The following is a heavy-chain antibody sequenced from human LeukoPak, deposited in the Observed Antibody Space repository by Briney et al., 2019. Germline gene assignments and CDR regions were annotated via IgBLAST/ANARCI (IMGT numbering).Heavy chain of an antibody. CDR2: IYHSGST. CDR3: ARDREFGESYFDY. V-gene: IGHV4-38-2*02. D-gene: IGHD3-10*01. J-gene: IGHJ4*02. Sequence: SETLSLTCTVSGYSISSGYYWGWIRQPPGKGLEWIGSIYHSGSTYYNPSLKSRVTISVDTSKNQFSLKLSSVTAADTAVYYCARDREFGESYFDYWGQGTLVTVSS. CDR1: GYSISSGYY.